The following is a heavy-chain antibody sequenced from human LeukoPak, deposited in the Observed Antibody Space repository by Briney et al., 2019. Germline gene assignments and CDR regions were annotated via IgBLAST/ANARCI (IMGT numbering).Heavy chain of an antibody. J-gene: IGHJ6*03. CDR1: GFTFDDYA. V-gene: IGHV3-9*01. CDR3: AKEGRLAAAATRYYYYYMDV. Sequence: PTGRSLRLSCAASGFTFDDYAMHWVRQAPRKGLEWVSGISWNSGSIGYADSVKGRFTISRDNAKNSLCLQMNSLRAEDTALYYCAKEGRLAAAATRYYYYYMDVWGKGTTVTVSS. CDR2: ISWNSGSI. D-gene: IGHD6-13*01.